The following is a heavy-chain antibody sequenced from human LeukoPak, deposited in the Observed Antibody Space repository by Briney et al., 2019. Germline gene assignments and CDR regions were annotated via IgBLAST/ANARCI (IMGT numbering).Heavy chain of an antibody. Sequence: SETLSLTCAVYGGSFSGYYWSWIRQPPGKGVEWIGEINHSGSTNYNPSLKSRVTISVDTSKNQFSLKLSSVTAADTAVYYCARQVTFGYAFAYYFDYCGQGSLVTVSS. V-gene: IGHV4-34*01. J-gene: IGHJ4*02. D-gene: IGHD5-18*01. CDR2: INHSGST. CDR1: GGSFSGYY. CDR3: ARQVTFGYAFAYYFDY.